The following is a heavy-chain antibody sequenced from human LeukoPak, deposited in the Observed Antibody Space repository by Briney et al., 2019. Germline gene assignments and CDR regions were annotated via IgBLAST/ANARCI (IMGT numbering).Heavy chain of an antibody. J-gene: IGHJ5*02. CDR1: GGSISSYY. V-gene: IGHV4-4*07. Sequence: SETLSLTCTVSGGSISSYYWSWIRQPAGKGLEWIGRIYTSGSTNYNTSLKSRVTISVDKSKNQFSLKLSSVTAADTAVYYCARAPDALLGGTTYNWFDPWGQGTLVTVSS. CDR2: IYTSGST. D-gene: IGHD1-7*01. CDR3: ARAPDALLGGTTYNWFDP.